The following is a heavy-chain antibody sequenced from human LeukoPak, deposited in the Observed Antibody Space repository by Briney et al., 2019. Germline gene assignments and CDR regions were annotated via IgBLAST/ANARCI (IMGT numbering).Heavy chain of an antibody. CDR1: GFAIRSHA. J-gene: IGHJ6*03. D-gene: IGHD2-15*01. Sequence: GGSLRLSCTASGFAIRSHAMHWVRQAPGKGLEWVAFIRYDGSNKYYADSVKGRFTISRDNSKNTLYLQMNSLRAEDTAVYYCAEGAGYCSGGSCPFGDYYYMDVWGKGTTVTISS. V-gene: IGHV3-30*02. CDR3: AEGAGYCSGGSCPFGDYYYMDV. CDR2: IRYDGSNK.